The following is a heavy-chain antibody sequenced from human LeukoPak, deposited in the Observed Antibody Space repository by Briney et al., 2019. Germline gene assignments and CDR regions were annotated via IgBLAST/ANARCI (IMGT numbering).Heavy chain of an antibody. CDR2: IKQDGSEK. CDR3: ARDFPDSSRIRGANWFDP. Sequence: GGSLRLSCAASGFTFSSYWMSWVRQAPGKGLKWVANIKQDGSEKYYVDSVKGRFTISRDNAKNSLDLQMNSLRAEDTAVYYCARDFPDSSRIRGANWFDPWGQGTLVTVSS. CDR1: GFTFSSYW. V-gene: IGHV3-7*01. J-gene: IGHJ5*02. D-gene: IGHD6-13*01.